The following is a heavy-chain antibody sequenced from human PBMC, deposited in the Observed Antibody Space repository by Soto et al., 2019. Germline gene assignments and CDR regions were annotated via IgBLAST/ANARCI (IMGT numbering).Heavy chain of an antibody. CDR2: IYYSGST. Sequence: PSETLSLTCTVSGGSISSSNYYWDWIRQPPGKGLEWIGTIYYSGSTYYNPSLKSRVTISVDTSKNQFSLKLSSVNAADTAVYYCARRHYGDFDYWGQGTLVTVSS. CDR3: ARRHYGDFDY. V-gene: IGHV4-39*01. J-gene: IGHJ4*02. CDR1: GGSISSSNYY. D-gene: IGHD4-17*01.